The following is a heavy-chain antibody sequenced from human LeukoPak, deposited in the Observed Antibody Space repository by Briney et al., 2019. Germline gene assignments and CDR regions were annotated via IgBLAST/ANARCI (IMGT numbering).Heavy chain of an antibody. CDR3: ARPPGLWFGELLG. V-gene: IGHV3-21*01. J-gene: IGHJ4*02. CDR1: GFTFRSYA. Sequence: GGSLRLSCEASGFTFRSYAMTWVRQAPGKGLEWVSAISGSSSYIYYADSVKGRFTISRDNAKNSLYLQMNSLRAEDTAVYYCARPPGLWFGELLGWGQGTLVTVSS. D-gene: IGHD3-10*01. CDR2: ISGSSSYI.